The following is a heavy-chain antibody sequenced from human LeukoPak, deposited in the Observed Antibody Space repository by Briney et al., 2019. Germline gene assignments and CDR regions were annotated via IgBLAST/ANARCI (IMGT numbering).Heavy chain of an antibody. Sequence: PSETLSLTCTVSGGSISSYYWSWIRQPAGKGLEWIGRIYTSGSTNYNPSLKSRVTMSIDTSKDQLSLTLTSVTAADSAVYYCASLSSGAAFDVWGQGTVVSVSS. CDR2: IYTSGST. CDR3: ASLSSGAAFDV. D-gene: IGHD3-22*01. J-gene: IGHJ3*01. V-gene: IGHV4-4*07. CDR1: GGSISSYY.